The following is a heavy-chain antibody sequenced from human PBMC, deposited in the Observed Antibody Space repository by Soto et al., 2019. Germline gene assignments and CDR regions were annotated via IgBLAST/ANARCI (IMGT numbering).Heavy chain of an antibody. CDR2: IYYSGST. D-gene: IGHD4-17*01. J-gene: IGHJ5*02. CDR1: GGSISSYY. V-gene: IGHV4-59*01. Sequence: SETLSLTCTVSGGSISSYYWSWIRQPPGKGLEWIGYIYYSGSTNYNPSLKSRVTISVDTSKNQFSLKLSSVTAADTAVYYCARGENDYGDYVWFDPWGQGTLVTVPS. CDR3: ARGENDYGDYVWFDP.